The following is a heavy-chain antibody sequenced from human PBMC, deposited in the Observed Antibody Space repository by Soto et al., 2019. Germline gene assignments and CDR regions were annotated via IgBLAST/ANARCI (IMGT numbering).Heavy chain of an antibody. V-gene: IGHV2-5*02. CDR2: IYWDDDK. CDR3: ARALGSWGSYYFAH. CDR1: GFSLDTWGVG. D-gene: IGHD3-16*01. J-gene: IGHJ4*02. Sequence: QITLKESGPTLVRPTQTLTLTCTVSGFSLDTWGVGVGWIRQPPGKAPEWLALIYWDDDKRYSPSLKNRLTITKDTSNNPVVLTVTNMDPVDTVTYYCARALGSWGSYYFAHWGQGTLVTVSS.